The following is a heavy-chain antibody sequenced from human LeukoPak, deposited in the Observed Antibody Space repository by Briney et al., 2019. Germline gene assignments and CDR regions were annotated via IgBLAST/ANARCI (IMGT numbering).Heavy chain of an antibody. CDR2: IHYDSTTE. V-gene: IGHV3-30*02. CDR1: GFDFSSYG. Sequence: GGSLRLSCAASGFDFSSYGMHWVRQAPGKGLEWVAYIHYDSTTEDYADSVQGRLTISRDNSKNTLYLQMNSLRAEDTAVYYCAKDRYYDSSGYPRPEAFDYWGQGTLVTVSS. CDR3: AKDRYYDSSGYPRPEAFDY. D-gene: IGHD3-22*01. J-gene: IGHJ4*02.